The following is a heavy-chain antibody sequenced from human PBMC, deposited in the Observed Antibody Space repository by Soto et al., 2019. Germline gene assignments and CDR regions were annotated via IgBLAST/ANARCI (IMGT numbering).Heavy chain of an antibody. D-gene: IGHD3-22*01. CDR2: IIPIFGTA. CDR1: GGTFSSYA. J-gene: IGHJ3*02. Sequence: SVKVSCKASGGTFSSYAISWVRQAPGQGLEWMGGIIPIFGTANYAQKFQGRVTITADESTSTAYMELSSLRSEDTAVYYCARAASDYYDSSGYYYTAFDIWGQGPMVTVSS. CDR3: ARAASDYYDSSGYYYTAFDI. V-gene: IGHV1-69*13.